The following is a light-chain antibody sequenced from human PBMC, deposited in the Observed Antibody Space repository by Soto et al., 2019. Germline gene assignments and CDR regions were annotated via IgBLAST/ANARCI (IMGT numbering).Light chain of an antibody. J-gene: IGLJ3*02. CDR2: STN. CDR1: SGSVSTNYY. CDR3: VLYMGRGIWV. Sequence: QDVVTQEPSFSVSPGGTVTLTCGLSSGSVSTNYYPSWYQQTPGQAPRTLIYSTNTRSSGVPDRFSGSILGNKAALTITGAQADDESDYYCVLYMGRGIWVFCGGTKLTVL. V-gene: IGLV8-61*01.